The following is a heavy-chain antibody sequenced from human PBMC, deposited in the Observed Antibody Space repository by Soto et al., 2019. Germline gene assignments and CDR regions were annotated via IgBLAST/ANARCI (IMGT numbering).Heavy chain of an antibody. V-gene: IGHV3-23*01. Sequence: HPGGSLRLSCAASGFTFSNYAMSWVRQAPGKGLEWVSAIISSGGGTYYADSVKGRFTVSRDNSQNTLYLQMNSLRAEDTAVYYCARVALVVAATQAYFDYWGQGTQVTVSS. J-gene: IGHJ4*02. CDR1: GFTFSNYA. D-gene: IGHD2-15*01. CDR3: ARVALVVAATQAYFDY. CDR2: IISSGGGT.